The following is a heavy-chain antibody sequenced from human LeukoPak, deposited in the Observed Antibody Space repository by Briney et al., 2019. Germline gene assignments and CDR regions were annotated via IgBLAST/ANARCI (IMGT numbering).Heavy chain of an antibody. V-gene: IGHV4-61*02. CDR3: ARGPNTESFDY. CDR2: IYTSGST. Sequence: SQTLSLTCTVSGGSISSGSYYWSWIRRPAGKGLEWIGRIYTSGSTNYNPSLKSRVTISVDTSKNQFSLKLSSVTAADTAVYYCARGPNTESFDYWGQGTLVTVSS. D-gene: IGHD4-17*01. J-gene: IGHJ4*02. CDR1: GGSISSGSYY.